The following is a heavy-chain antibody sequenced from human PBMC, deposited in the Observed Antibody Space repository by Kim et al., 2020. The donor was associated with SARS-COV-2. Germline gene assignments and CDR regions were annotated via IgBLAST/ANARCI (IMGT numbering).Heavy chain of an antibody. J-gene: IGHJ4*02. D-gene: IGHD3-10*01. CDR1: GYIFSDFY. Sequence: ASVKVSCKASGYIFSDFYIHWVRQVPGQGREWMGWSHPDDIGTYERKYQGRVTMTRDTAISTPYLELSGLTSDDAAVDYCVRDAKSPMEDLDYWGQGTLITGSS. CDR3: VRDAKSPMEDLDY. CDR2: SHPDDIGT. V-gene: IGHV1-2*02.